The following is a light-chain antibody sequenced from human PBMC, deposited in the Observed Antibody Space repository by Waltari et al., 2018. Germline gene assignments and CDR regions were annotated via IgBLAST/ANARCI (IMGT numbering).Light chain of an antibody. V-gene: IGLV2-8*01. CDR2: EVS. J-gene: IGLJ1*01. Sequence: QSALTQPPSASGSPGQSVTISCTGTSSDVGGYTYVSWYQQHPGKAPKLMIYEVSERPSGFPDLFSGSKSGNTASLTVSGLQAEDEADYYCSSHGGSNNFYVFGSGTKVTVL. CDR3: SSHGGSNNFYV. CDR1: SSDVGGYTY.